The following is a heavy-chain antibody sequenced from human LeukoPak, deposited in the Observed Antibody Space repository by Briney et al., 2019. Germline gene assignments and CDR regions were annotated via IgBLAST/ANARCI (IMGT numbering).Heavy chain of an antibody. D-gene: IGHD5-24*01. CDR3: ARAGGYNPKYYFNY. CDR1: GFPFSSYA. V-gene: IGHV3-30*04. CDR2: ISFDGDYI. J-gene: IGHJ4*02. Sequence: PGGSLRLSCAASGFPFSSYAMHWVRQAPGKGLKWVTFISFDGDYIYYADSVKGRFTISRDNSNNTLYLQMNSLRPEDTAVYYCARAGGYNPKYYFNYWGQGTLVTVSS.